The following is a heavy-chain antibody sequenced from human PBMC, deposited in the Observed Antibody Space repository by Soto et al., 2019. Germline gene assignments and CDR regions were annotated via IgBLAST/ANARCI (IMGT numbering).Heavy chain of an antibody. CDR2: ISGSGGST. CDR1: GFTFSSYA. V-gene: IGHV3-23*01. CDR3: AKDNGPDYGDYISAFDI. D-gene: IGHD4-17*01. Sequence: GGSLRLSCAASGFTFSSYAMSWVRQAPGKGLEWVSAISGSGGSTYYADSVKGRFTISRDNSKNTLYLQMNSLRAEDTAVYYCAKDNGPDYGDYISAFDIWGQGTMVTVSS. J-gene: IGHJ3*02.